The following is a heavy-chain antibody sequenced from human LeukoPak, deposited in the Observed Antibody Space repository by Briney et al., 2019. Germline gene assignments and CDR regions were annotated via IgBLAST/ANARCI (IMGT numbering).Heavy chain of an antibody. D-gene: IGHD4-23*01. CDR3: AREGYGGGGFDI. J-gene: IGHJ3*02. CDR1: GFTFSSYA. CDR2: ISYDGSNK. Sequence: GGSLRLSCAASGFTFSSYAMHWVRQAPGKGLEWVAVISYDGSNKYYADSVKGRFTISRDNSKNTLYLQMNSLGAEDTAVYYCAREGYGGGGFDIWGQGTMVTVSS. V-gene: IGHV3-30-3*01.